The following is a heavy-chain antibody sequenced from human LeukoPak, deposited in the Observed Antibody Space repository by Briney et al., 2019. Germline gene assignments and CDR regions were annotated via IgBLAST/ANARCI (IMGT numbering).Heavy chain of an antibody. V-gene: IGHV3-7*01. CDR2: IKQDGSEK. Sequence: GGSLRLSCAASGFTFSSYGMNWVRQAPGKGLEWVANIKQDGSEKYYVDSVKGRFTISRDNAKNSLYLQMNSLRAEDTAVYYCARDLGYDFWSGYYPGWFDPWGQGTLVTVSS. J-gene: IGHJ5*02. CDR3: ARDLGYDFWSGYYPGWFDP. D-gene: IGHD3-3*01. CDR1: GFTFSSYG.